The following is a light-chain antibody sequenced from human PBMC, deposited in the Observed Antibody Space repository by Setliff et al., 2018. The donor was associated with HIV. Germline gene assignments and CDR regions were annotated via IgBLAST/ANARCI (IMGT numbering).Light chain of an antibody. V-gene: IGLV1-44*01. CDR2: SNN. Sequence: QSALALPPSASGTPGQRVTISCSGSSSNIGSNTVNWYQQLPGTAPKLLIYSNNQRPSGVPDRFSGSKSGTSASLAISGLQSEDEADYYCAAWDDSLNGPYVFGTGTKVTVL. CDR3: AAWDDSLNGPYV. CDR1: SSNIGSNT. J-gene: IGLJ1*01.